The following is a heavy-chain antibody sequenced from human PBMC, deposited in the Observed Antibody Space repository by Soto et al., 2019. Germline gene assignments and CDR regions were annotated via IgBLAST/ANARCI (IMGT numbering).Heavy chain of an antibody. CDR2: ISRSGGST. V-gene: IGHV3-23*01. J-gene: IGHJ6*02. CDR3: AKDHLEGDCGGDCLDYGMDV. D-gene: IGHD2-21*02. Sequence: GGSLRLSCAASGFTFSSYAMSWVRQAPGKGLEWVSAISRSGGSTYYADSVKGRFTISRDNSKNTLYLQMNSLRAEDTAVYYCAKDHLEGDCGGDCLDYGMDVWGQGTTVTVSS. CDR1: GFTFSSYA.